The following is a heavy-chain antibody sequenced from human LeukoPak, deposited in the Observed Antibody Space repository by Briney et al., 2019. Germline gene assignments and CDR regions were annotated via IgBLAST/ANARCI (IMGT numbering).Heavy chain of an antibody. D-gene: IGHD6-13*01. V-gene: IGHV4-59*01. CDR2: IYYSGST. CDR1: GGSISSYY. Sequence: SETLSLTCTVSGGSISSYYWSWIRQPPGKGLEWIGYIYYSGSTNYNPSLRSRVTISVDTSKNQFSLKLSSVTAADTAVYYCARGEAAAGSTDYWGQGTLVTVSS. J-gene: IGHJ4*02. CDR3: ARGEAAAGSTDY.